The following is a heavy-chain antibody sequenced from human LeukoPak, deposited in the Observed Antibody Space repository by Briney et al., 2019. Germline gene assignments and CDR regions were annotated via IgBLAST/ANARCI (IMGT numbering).Heavy chain of an antibody. D-gene: IGHD2-2*01. J-gene: IGHJ4*02. Sequence: GASVKVSCKASGYTFTGYYMHWVRQAPGQGLEWMGWINPNSGGTNYAQKFQGRVTMTRDTSISTAYMELSRLRSDDTAVYYCARERRSYCSSTSCSRDFDYWGQGTLVTVSS. CDR1: GYTFTGYY. CDR2: INPNSGGT. CDR3: ARERRSYCSSTSCSRDFDY. V-gene: IGHV1-2*02.